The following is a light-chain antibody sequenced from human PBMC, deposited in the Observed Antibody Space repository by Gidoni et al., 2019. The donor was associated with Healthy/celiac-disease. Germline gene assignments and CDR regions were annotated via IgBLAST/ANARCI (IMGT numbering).Light chain of an antibody. V-gene: IGKV1-39*01. Sequence: TQSTSSLSASVGDRVTITCRASQSISSYLNWYQQKPGKAPKLLIYAASSLQSRVTSRFSGSGSGTDFTLTISSLQPEDFATYYCQQRYSTPLTFGGGTKVEIK. CDR2: AAS. CDR1: QSISSY. J-gene: IGKJ4*01. CDR3: QQRYSTPLT.